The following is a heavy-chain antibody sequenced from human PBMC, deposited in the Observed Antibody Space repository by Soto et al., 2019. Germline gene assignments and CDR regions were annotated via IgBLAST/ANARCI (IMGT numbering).Heavy chain of an antibody. J-gene: IGHJ6*02. CDR2: IYYSGST. V-gene: IGHV4-30-4*01. CDR1: GGSISSGDYY. CDR3: ARDRPLDDSSGYYSYGMDV. D-gene: IGHD3-22*01. Sequence: QVQLQESGPGLVKPSQTLSLTCTVSGGSISSGDYYWSWIRQPPGKGLEWIGYIYYSGSTYYNPSLKSRVTISVDTSKNQFSLKLSSVTAADTAVYYCARDRPLDDSSGYYSYGMDVWGQGTTVTVSS.